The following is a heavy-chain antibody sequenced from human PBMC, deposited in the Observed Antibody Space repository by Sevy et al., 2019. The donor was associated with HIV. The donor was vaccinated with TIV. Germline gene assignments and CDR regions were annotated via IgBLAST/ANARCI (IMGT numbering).Heavy chain of an antibody. Sequence: SETLSLTCTVSGGSISSYYWSWIRQPAGKGLEWIGRIYTGGSTNYNPSLKSRVTMSVDTSKNQFSLKLSSVTAADTAVYYCARDLRVSRIHYSNYVDYYYMDVWGKGTTVTVSS. CDR2: IYTGGST. CDR3: ARDLRVSRIHYSNYVDYYYMDV. J-gene: IGHJ6*03. CDR1: GGSISSYY. D-gene: IGHD4-4*01. V-gene: IGHV4-4*07.